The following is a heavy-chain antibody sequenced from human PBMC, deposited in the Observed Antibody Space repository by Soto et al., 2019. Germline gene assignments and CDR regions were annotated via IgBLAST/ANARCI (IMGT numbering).Heavy chain of an antibody. J-gene: IGHJ6*02. CDR1: GFTVSSNY. CDR2: IYSGGST. CDR3: ARDRIPTGMDV. Sequence: EVQLVESGGGLVQPGGSLRLSCAASGFTVSSNYMSWVRQAPGKGLEWVSVIYSGGSTYYADSVKGRFTISRDNSKNTPYPQMNSPRAEETAVYYRARDRIPTGMDVWGQGTTVTVSS. V-gene: IGHV3-66*01.